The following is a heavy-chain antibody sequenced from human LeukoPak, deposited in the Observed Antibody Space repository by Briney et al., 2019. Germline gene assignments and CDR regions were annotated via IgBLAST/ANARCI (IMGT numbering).Heavy chain of an antibody. CDR1: GFNFRNYW. J-gene: IGHJ3*01. V-gene: IGHV3-7*01. Sequence: GGSLRLSCAASGFNFRNYWMTWVRQAPGKGLEWVANINQDGSAKYYVGSVKGRFTISRDNANDSLYLQMNSLRVDDTAVYHCATDSFSISLISLVGADVWGQGTMVTVSS. CDR2: INQDGSAK. CDR3: ATDSFSISLISLVGADV. D-gene: IGHD3-9*01.